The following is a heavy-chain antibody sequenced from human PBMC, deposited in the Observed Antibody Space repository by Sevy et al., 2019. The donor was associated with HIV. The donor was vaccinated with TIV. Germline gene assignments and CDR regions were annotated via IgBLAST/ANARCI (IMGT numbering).Heavy chain of an antibody. V-gene: IGHV3-30*04. D-gene: IGHD2-2*01. CDR2: ISYDGSNK. CDR3: AGVRVVVPAATPYYYYGMDV. Sequence: GGSLRLSCAASGFTFSSYAMHWVRQAPGKGLEWVAVISYDGSNKYYADSVKGRFTISRDNSKNTLYLQMNSLRAEDTAVYYCAGVRVVVPAATPYYYYGMDVWGQGTTVTVSS. CDR1: GFTFSSYA. J-gene: IGHJ6*02.